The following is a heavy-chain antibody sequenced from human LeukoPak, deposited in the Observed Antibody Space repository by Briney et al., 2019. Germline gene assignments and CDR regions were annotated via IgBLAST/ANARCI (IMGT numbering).Heavy chain of an antibody. CDR1: GGSFSGYY. J-gene: IGHJ6*03. V-gene: IGHV4-34*01. CDR2: INHSGST. CDR3: ARGHLPGYCSSTSCPNHYMDV. Sequence: PSGTLSLTCAVYGGSFSGYYWSWIRQPPGKGLEWIGEINHSGSTNYNPSLKSRVTISVDTSKNQFSLKLSSVTAADTAVYYCARGHLPGYCSSTSCPNHYMDVWGKGTTVTVSS. D-gene: IGHD2-2*01.